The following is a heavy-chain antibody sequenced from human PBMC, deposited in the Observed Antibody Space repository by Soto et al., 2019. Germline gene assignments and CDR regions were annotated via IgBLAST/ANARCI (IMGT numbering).Heavy chain of an antibody. Sequence: PTETPALTCTVSGGSISYYYYHWTWIRQSPGKGLEWIGYIHYSGSIIYNPSFKSRVTISVDTSKNQFSLQLSSVTAADTAVYFCAREDDGGDRDYYGLDVWGQGTTVTVSS. CDR3: AREDDGGDRDYYGLDV. J-gene: IGHJ6*02. D-gene: IGHD2-21*02. CDR1: GGSISYYYYH. V-gene: IGHV4-30-4*08. CDR2: IHYSGSI.